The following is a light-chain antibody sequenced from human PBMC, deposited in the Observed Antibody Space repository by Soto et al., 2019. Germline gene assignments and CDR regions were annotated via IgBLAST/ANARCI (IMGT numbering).Light chain of an antibody. V-gene: IGKV1D-12*01. CDR3: QQANSFPRT. J-gene: IGKJ1*01. CDR2: AAS. Sequence: DIQMTQSPSSVSASVGDRVTITCRASQAISTWLAWYQQKPGKAPKLLIYAASNLQTGVPSRFIGSGSGTDFTLTISSLQPEDFATYYCQQANSFPRTFGHGTKVEIK. CDR1: QAISTW.